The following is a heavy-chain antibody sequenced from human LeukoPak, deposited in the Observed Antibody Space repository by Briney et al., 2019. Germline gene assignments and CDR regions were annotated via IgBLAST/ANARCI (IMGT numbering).Heavy chain of an antibody. J-gene: IGHJ4*02. Sequence: PGGCLRLSCAASGFTFSSYAMSWVRQAPGKGLEWIGSIYYSGSPYYSPSLKSRVTISVDTSNNQFSLKLSSVTAADTAVYYCARVGRYYGSGSYADFWGQGTLVTVSS. D-gene: IGHD3-10*01. V-gene: IGHV4-38-2*01. CDR3: ARVGRYYGSGSYADF. CDR2: IYYSGSP. CDR1: GFTFSSYA.